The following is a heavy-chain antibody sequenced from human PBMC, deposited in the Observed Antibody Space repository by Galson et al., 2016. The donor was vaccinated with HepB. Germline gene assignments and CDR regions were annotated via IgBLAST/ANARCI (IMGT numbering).Heavy chain of an antibody. CDR1: GGSISTGGVS. J-gene: IGHJ4*02. D-gene: IGHD2-15*01. CDR2: IYYIGTT. Sequence: SETLSLTCTVSGGSISTGGVSWTWIRQPPGKGLEWIGYIYYIGTTDYNPSLKRRVTIPIDTSKSQFSLKLTSVTAADTAVYYCASMRTRAFQRGYCSGNYCHSDYWGQGTLAAVSS. V-gene: IGHV4-61*08. CDR3: ASMRTRAFQRGYCSGNYCHSDY.